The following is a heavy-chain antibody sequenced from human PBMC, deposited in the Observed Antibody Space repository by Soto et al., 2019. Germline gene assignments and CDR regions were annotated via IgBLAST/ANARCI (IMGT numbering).Heavy chain of an antibody. D-gene: IGHD3-10*01. Sequence: GASVKVSCKASGGTFSSYAISWVRQAPGQGLEWMGGIIPIFGTANYAQKCQGRDTITANESTSTAYMELSSRRSEDTAVYYCAYGDKYYYYYYGMDVWGQGTTVTVSS. CDR2: IIPIFGTA. CDR1: GGTFSSYA. J-gene: IGHJ6*02. CDR3: AYGDKYYYYYYGMDV. V-gene: IGHV1-69*13.